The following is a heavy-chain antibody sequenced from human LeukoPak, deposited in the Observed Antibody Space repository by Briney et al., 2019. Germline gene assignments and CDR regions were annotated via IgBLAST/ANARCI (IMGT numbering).Heavy chain of an antibody. D-gene: IGHD3-10*02. CDR1: GGSISSYY. J-gene: IGHJ4*02. CDR2: IYYSGST. Sequence: SETLSLTCTVSGGSISSYYWSRIRQPPGKGLEWIGYIYYSGSTNYNPSLKSRVTISVDTSKNQFSLKLSSVTAADTAVYYCARRYVGFDYWGQGTLVTVSS. CDR3: ARRYVGFDY. V-gene: IGHV4-59*08.